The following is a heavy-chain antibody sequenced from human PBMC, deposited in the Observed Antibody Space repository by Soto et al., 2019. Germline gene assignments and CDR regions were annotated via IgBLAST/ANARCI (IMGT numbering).Heavy chain of an antibody. CDR3: TIVRVADSALDH. J-gene: IGHJ4*02. D-gene: IGHD3-10*02. Sequence: SETLSLTCTVSGGSISSSSYYWGWIRQPPGKGLEWIGSIYYSGSTYYNPSLKSRVTISRDNSKNTLFLHMSNLRAEDTAMYYCTIVRVADSALDHWGQGTLVTVSS. CDR1: GGSISSSSYY. V-gene: IGHV4-39*02. CDR2: IYYSGST.